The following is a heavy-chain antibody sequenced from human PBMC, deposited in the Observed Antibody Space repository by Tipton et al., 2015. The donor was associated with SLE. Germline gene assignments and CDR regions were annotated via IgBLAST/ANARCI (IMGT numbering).Heavy chain of an antibody. Sequence: TLSLTCAVSGYSISSGYYWGWIRQPPGKGLEWIGSIYHSGSTYYNPSLKSRVTISVDTSKNQLSLKLSSVNAADTAVYYCARVTITMVEGVTVSWFDPWGQGTLVTVSS. CDR2: IYHSGST. D-gene: IGHD3-10*01. CDR3: ARVTITMVEGVTVSWFDP. V-gene: IGHV4-38-2*01. CDR1: GYSISSGYY. J-gene: IGHJ5*02.